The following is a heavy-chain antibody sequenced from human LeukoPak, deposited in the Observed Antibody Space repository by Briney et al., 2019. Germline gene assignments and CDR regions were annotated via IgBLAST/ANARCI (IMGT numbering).Heavy chain of an antibody. J-gene: IGHJ5*02. Sequence: GGSLRLSCAASGFTFDDYGMSWVGQAPGKGLEWVSGINWNGGSTGYADSVKGRFTIPRDNAKNSLYLQMNSLRAEDTALYHCARGAYYDYYSFDPWGQGTLVTVSS. D-gene: IGHD3-3*01. V-gene: IGHV3-20*01. CDR2: INWNGGST. CDR3: ARGAYYDYYSFDP. CDR1: GFTFDDYG.